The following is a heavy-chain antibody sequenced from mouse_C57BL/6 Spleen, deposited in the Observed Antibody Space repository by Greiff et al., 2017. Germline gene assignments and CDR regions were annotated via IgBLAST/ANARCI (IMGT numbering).Heavy chain of an antibody. V-gene: IGHV14-2*01. CDR3: ADSPSPSYYAMDY. D-gene: IGHD2-10*02. CDR1: GFNIKDYY. J-gene: IGHJ4*01. Sequence: VQLKQSGAELVKPGASVKLSCTASGFNIKDYYMHWVKQRTEQGLEWIGRIDPEDGETKYAPKFQGKATITADTSSNTAYLQLSSLTSEDTAVYYCADSPSPSYYAMDYWGQGTSVTVSS. CDR2: IDPEDGET.